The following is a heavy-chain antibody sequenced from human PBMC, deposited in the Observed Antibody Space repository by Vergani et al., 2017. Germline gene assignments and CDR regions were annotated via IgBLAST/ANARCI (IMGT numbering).Heavy chain of an antibody. D-gene: IGHD3-22*01. CDR2: INHSGST. J-gene: IGHJ6*03. V-gene: IGHV4-34*01. CDR1: GGSFSGYY. CDR3: ARGVIYSGYYYYYYMDV. Sequence: QVQLQQWGAGLLKPSETLSLTCAVYGGSFSGYYWSWIRQPPGKGLEWIGEINHSGSTNYNPSLKSRVTISVDTSKNQFSLKLSSVTAADTAVYYCARGVIYSGYYYYYYMDVWGKGTTVTVSS.